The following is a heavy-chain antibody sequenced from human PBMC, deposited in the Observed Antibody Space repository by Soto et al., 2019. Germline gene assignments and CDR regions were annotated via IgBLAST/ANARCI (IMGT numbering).Heavy chain of an antibody. V-gene: IGHV3-7*01. CDR1: GFHFSAYW. Sequence: EVQLVESGGGFVQPGGSLRLSCAVSGFHFSAYWMSWVRQTPGKGLEWVANINQGGSEKYYVDSVKGRFTISRDNADNSLFLQMNYLSAEDTAVYYCAKEYSRSSHYFELWGRGTLVTVSS. J-gene: IGHJ2*01. CDR3: AKEYSRSSHYFEL. D-gene: IGHD6-6*01. CDR2: INQGGSEK.